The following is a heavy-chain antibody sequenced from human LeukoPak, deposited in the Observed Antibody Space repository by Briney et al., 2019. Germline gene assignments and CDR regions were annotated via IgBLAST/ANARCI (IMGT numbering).Heavy chain of an antibody. J-gene: IGHJ5*02. D-gene: IGHD5-18*01. CDR1: GGSFSGYY. Sequence: KPSETLSLTCAVYGGSFSGYYWSWIRQPPGKGLEWIGEINHSGSTNYNPSLKSRVTISVDTSKNQFSLKLSSVTAADTAVYYCARRWLIRRNGFDPWGQGTLVYVSS. V-gene: IGHV4-34*01. CDR3: ARRWLIRRNGFDP. CDR2: INHSGST.